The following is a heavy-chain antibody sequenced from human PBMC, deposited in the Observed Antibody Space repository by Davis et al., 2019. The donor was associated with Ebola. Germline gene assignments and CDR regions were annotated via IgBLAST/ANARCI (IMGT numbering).Heavy chain of an antibody. CDR3: ARGLNTVTSWFDP. CDR1: GLTISSFS. Sequence: ESLKISCVASGLTISSFSMNWIRQPPGRGLEWIGEINHSGSTNYNPSLKSRATLSVDTSKNQFSLKLTSVTAADTAVYYCARGLNTVTSWFDPWGQGSLVTVSS. V-gene: IGHV4-34*01. D-gene: IGHD4-17*01. CDR2: INHSGST. J-gene: IGHJ5*02.